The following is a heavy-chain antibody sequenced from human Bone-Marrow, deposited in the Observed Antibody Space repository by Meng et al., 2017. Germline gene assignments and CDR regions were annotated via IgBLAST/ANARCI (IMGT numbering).Heavy chain of an antibody. CDR2: INHSRST. Sequence: QVQLQQWGAGLLKPSETLSLTCAVYGGSFSGYYWSWIRQPPGKGLEWIGEINHSRSTNYNPSLKSRVTISVDTSKNQFSLKLSSVTAADTAVYYCARGVASPIFSTVVTPAFDYWGQGTLVTVSS. CDR3: ARGVASPIFSTVVTPAFDY. V-gene: IGHV4-34*01. D-gene: IGHD4-23*01. J-gene: IGHJ4*02. CDR1: GGSFSGYY.